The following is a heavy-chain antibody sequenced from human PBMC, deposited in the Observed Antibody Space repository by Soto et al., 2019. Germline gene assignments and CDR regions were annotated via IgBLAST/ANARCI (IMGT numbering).Heavy chain of an antibody. Sequence: SQTLSVTLAVCGGSIGSSSWWSWVRQPPGKGLEWIGEIYHSGSNNYNPSLKSRVTISVDKSKNQFSLKLSSVTAADKAVYYCARGSSTSYYDFWSVLFGGMDVWGQGTTVTVPS. D-gene: IGHD3-3*01. CDR1: GGSIGSSSW. CDR3: ARGSSTSYYDFWSVLFGGMDV. J-gene: IGHJ6*02. V-gene: IGHV4-4*02. CDR2: IYHSGSN.